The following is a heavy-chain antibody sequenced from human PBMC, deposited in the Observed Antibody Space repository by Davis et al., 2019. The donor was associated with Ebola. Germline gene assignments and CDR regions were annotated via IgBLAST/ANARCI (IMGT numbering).Heavy chain of an antibody. V-gene: IGHV3-23*01. CDR1: GFMFSSYV. J-gene: IGHJ2*01. CDR2: LGTSADT. CDR3: ARHINGDFWYFDL. Sequence: GESLKISCAASGFMFSSYVMSWVRQAPGKGLEWVSTLGTSADTYYADSVKGRFTISRDNSENMVYLQMSTLRAEDTAVYYCARHINGDFWYFDLWGRGTRVTVSS. D-gene: IGHD4-17*01.